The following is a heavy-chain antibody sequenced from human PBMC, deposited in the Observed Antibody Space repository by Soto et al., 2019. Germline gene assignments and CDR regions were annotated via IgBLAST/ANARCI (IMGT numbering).Heavy chain of an antibody. Sequence: HPGGSLRLSCAASGFTFSSYGMHWVRQAPGKGLGWVAVIWYDGSNKYYADSVKGRFTISRDNSKNTLYLQMNSLRAEDTAVYYCARDRKWILNWFDPWGQGTLVTVSS. V-gene: IGHV3-33*01. CDR1: GFTFSSYG. CDR2: IWYDGSNK. J-gene: IGHJ5*02. D-gene: IGHD5-18*01. CDR3: ARDRKWILNWFDP.